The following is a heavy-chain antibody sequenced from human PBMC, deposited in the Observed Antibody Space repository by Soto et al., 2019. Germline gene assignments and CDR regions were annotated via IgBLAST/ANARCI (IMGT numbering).Heavy chain of an antibody. CDR3: ARVERYDFWSGYYDAFDI. Sequence: SQTLSLTCAISGDSVSNNSAAWNWIRQSPSRGLEWLGRTYYRSKWYNDYAVSVKSRITINPDTSKNQFSLQLNSVTPEDTAVYYCARVERYDFWSGYYDAFDIWGQGTMDT. CDR1: GDSVSNNSAA. J-gene: IGHJ3*02. V-gene: IGHV6-1*01. D-gene: IGHD3-3*01. CDR2: TYYRSKWYN.